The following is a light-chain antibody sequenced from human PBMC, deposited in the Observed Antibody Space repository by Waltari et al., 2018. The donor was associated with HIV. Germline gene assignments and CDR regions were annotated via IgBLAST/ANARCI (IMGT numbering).Light chain of an antibody. J-gene: IGLJ2*01. CDR1: SSNIGAGYD. V-gene: IGLV1-40*01. CDR3: QSYDSSLSGSV. CDR2: GNS. Sequence: QSVLTQPPSVSGAPGQRVTISCTGSSSNIGAGYDVHWYQQLPGTAPKPLIYGNSKRPSGVPDRFSGSKSCTSASLAITGLQAEDEADYYCQSYDSSLSGSVFGGGTKLTVL.